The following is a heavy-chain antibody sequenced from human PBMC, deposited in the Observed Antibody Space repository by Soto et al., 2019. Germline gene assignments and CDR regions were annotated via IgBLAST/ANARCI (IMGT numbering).Heavy chain of an antibody. CDR3: ARERNYDRSGYSYYYGMDV. CDR2: IYYSGST. Sequence: QVQLQESGPGLVKPSQTLSLTCTVSGGSISSGGYYWSWIRQHPGKGLEWIGYIYYSGSTYYNPSLESRVTISGDTSKNQFSLKLSSVTAADTAVYYCARERNYDRSGYSYYYGMDVWGQGTTVTVSS. J-gene: IGHJ6*02. D-gene: IGHD3-22*01. CDR1: GGSISSGGYY. V-gene: IGHV4-31*03.